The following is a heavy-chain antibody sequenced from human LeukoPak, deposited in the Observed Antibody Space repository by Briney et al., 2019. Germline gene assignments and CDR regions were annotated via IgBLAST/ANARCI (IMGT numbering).Heavy chain of an antibody. CDR3: ARRSDYGGNGNYFDY. Sequence: GGSLRLSCAASGFTFSIYGMSWGRQAPGKGLEWVSTISGRDSNTYYADSVEGRFIISRDNSRNTLYLQTNSLRAEDTAVYYCARRSDYGGNGNYFDYWGQGTPVTVSS. J-gene: IGHJ4*02. V-gene: IGHV3-23*01. D-gene: IGHD4-23*01. CDR1: GFTFSIYG. CDR2: ISGRDSNT.